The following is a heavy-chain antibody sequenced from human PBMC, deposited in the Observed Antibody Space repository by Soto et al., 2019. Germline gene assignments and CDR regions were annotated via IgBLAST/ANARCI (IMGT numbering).Heavy chain of an antibody. CDR2: IYNDGST. D-gene: IGHD4-4*01. J-gene: IGHJ4*02. V-gene: IGHV3-66*01. CDR3: ARDSYTRY. CDR1: GFIVSSRY. Sequence: PGGSLRLSCAASGFIVSSRYMSWVRQAPGKGLEWVSIIYNDGSTYYADSVKGRFTISRDDSKNTLYLHILSLRAEDTAVYYCARDSYTRYWGQGTLVTVSS.